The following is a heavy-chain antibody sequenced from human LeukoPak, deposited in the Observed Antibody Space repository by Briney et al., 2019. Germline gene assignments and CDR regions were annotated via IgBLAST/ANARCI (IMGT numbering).Heavy chain of an antibody. CDR3: AKISRFFGSGSYPDF. V-gene: IGHV3-23*01. J-gene: IGHJ4*02. CDR1: GXAFGNYG. D-gene: IGHD3-10*01. Sequence: PGGSLRLSCAASGXAFGNYGMTWVRQAPGKGLEWVSGISGTGDTTFYADSVEGRFTFSRDNSKGMLYLQMNSLKAEDTATYYCAKISRFFGSGSYPDFWGQGTLVTVSS. CDR2: ISGTGDTT.